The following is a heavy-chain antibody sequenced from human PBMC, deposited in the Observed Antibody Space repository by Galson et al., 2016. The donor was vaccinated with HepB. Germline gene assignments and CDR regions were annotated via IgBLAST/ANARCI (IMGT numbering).Heavy chain of an antibody. CDR1: GDSVSGKSVA. CDR3: ARDREYQLGLVYGLDV. J-gene: IGHJ6*02. CDR2: TYYRSTWYI. D-gene: IGHD2-2*01. Sequence: CAISGDSVSGKSVAWYWIRQSPSRGLEWLGRTYYRSTWYIDYAVSVRSRIAINPDTSRNRFSLQLNSVTPEDTAIYYCARDREYQLGLVYGLDVWAKGPRSPSP. V-gene: IGHV6-1*01.